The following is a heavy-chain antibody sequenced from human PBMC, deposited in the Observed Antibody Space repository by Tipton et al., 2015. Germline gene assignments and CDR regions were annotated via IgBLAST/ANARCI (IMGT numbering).Heavy chain of an antibody. V-gene: IGHV3-9*01. CDR1: GFTFDDYA. Sequence: SLRLSCAASGFTFDDYAMHWVRQAPGKGLEWVSGISWNSDNIGYADSVKGRFTISRDNSKNTLYLQMNSLRAEDTAVYYCARAGFYYDSSGLRAFDIWGQGTMVTVSS. J-gene: IGHJ3*02. CDR2: ISWNSDNI. CDR3: ARAGFYYDSSGLRAFDI. D-gene: IGHD3-22*01.